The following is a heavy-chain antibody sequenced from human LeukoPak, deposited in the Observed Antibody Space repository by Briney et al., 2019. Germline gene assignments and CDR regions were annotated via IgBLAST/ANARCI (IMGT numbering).Heavy chain of an antibody. CDR1: GFGFSTYW. CDR2: IKQDGSEK. Sequence: GGSLRLSCAASGFGFSTYWMSWVRQAPGKGLEWVANIKQDGSEKYYVDSVKGRFTISRDNAKNPVYLQMDTLRVDDTGVYYCSRNRRWSRDIWGQGILVTVSS. CDR3: SRNRRWSRDI. D-gene: IGHD6-13*01. J-gene: IGHJ4*02. V-gene: IGHV3-7*01.